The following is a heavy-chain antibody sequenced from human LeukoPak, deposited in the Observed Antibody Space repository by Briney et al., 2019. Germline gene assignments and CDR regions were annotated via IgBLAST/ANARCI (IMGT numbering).Heavy chain of an antibody. V-gene: IGHV4-39*07. J-gene: IGHJ3*02. CDR3: ARVRRFYYDSSTKGAFDI. CDR2: IFYSGST. D-gene: IGHD3-22*01. Sequence: SETLSLTCTVSGGSISSSSYYWGWIRQPPGKGLEWIGSIFYSGSTYYNPSLKSRVTISGDTSKKQFSLKLSSVTAADTAVYYCARVRRFYYDSSTKGAFDIWGQGTMVTVS. CDR1: GGSISSSSYY.